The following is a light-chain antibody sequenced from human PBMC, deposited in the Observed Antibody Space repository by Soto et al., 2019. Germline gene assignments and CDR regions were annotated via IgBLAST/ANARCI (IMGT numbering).Light chain of an antibody. CDR3: QQYNNWPPIT. Sequence: EIMMTQSPATLSVSPGERATRSCRASQSVRNNLAWYQQKPGQAPRLLIYYASTRATGVPARFSGSGSGTEFTLTISSLQSEDSALYYCQQYNNWPPITFGQGTRLEIK. CDR1: QSVRNN. J-gene: IGKJ5*01. CDR2: YAS. V-gene: IGKV3-15*01.